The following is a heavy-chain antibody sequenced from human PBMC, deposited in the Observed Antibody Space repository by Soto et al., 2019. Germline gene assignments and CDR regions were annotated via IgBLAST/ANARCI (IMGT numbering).Heavy chain of an antibody. CDR2: FDPEDGET. J-gene: IGHJ6*02. CDR3: ATVAARYYGMDV. D-gene: IGHD6-6*01. V-gene: IGHV1-24*01. Sequence: WASVKVSCKVSGYTLTELSMHWVRQAPGKGLEWMGGFDPEDGETIYAQKFQGRVTMTEDTSTDTAYMELSSLRSEDTAVYYCATVAARYYGMDVWGQGTTVTVSS. CDR1: GYTLTELS.